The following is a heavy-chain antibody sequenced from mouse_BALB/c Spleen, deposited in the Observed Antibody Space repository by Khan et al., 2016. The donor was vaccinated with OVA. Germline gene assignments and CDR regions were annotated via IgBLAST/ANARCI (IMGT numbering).Heavy chain of an antibody. Sequence: LHLKHSGAELVKSGATVKLSCTASGPNLTDTCMHLLKQLPEQGLAWIGRIDPPNGNTKYDLKFLGKATITADTSSNTAYLQLSSLKSKDTDAYYYARMARKWGQGTTLTVSS. CDR3: ARMARK. CDR2: IDPPNGNT. V-gene: IGHV14-3*02. J-gene: IGHJ2*01. CDR1: GPNLTDTC.